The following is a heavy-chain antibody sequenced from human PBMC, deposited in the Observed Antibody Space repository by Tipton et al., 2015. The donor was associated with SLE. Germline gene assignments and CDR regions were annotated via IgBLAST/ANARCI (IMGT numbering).Heavy chain of an antibody. D-gene: IGHD3-10*01. CDR1: GFIFSDYA. V-gene: IGHV3-23*03. J-gene: IGHJ2*01. CDR3: AREKGITNNWYFDL. CDR2: IYSGGAT. Sequence: SLRLSCTASGFIFSDYAMSWVRQAPGKGLEWVSVIYSGGATQYLDSVKGRFTISRDNSKSTLYLQMNSLRAEDTAVYYCAREKGITNNWYFDLWGRGTLVTVSS.